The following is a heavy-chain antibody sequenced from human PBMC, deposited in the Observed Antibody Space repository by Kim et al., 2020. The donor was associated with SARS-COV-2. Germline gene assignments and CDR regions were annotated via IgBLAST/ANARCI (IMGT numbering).Heavy chain of an antibody. Sequence: SETLSLTCAVYGGSFSGYYWSWIRQPPGKGLEWIGEINHSGSTNYNPSLKSRVTISVDTSKNQFSLKLSSVTAADTAVYYCARGPVFWSGYRWGLDYWGQGTLVTVSS. J-gene: IGHJ4*02. V-gene: IGHV4-34*01. CDR1: GGSFSGYY. CDR3: ARGPVFWSGYRWGLDY. D-gene: IGHD3-3*01. CDR2: INHSGST.